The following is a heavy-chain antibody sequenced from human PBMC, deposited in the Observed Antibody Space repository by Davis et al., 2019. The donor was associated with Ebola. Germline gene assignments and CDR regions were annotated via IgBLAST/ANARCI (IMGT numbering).Heavy chain of an antibody. V-gene: IGHV3-30*04. CDR2: ISNDGMKG. J-gene: IGHJ5*02. Sequence: GESLKISCAGSGFAFSNYALHWVRQAPGKGLEWVARISNDGMKGSYADSVKGRFTISRDNSKNTVLLEMNSLRVEDTAVYYCAKDKGDVVVMVPANLFDPRGQGTLVIVSS. CDR1: GFAFSNYA. CDR3: AKDKGDVVVMVPANLFDP. D-gene: IGHD2-8*01.